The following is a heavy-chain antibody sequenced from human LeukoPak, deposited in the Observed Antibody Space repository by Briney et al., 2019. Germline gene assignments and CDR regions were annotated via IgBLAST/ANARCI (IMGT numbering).Heavy chain of an antibody. CDR3: ARRTYDSSGYYLGVVFDP. CDR2: ISDYNGNT. D-gene: IGHD3-22*01. Sequence: GASVKVSCKASGYTLTSYGISWVRQAPGQGLEWMGWISDYNGNTNYAQKLQGRVTMTTDTSTSTAYMELRSLRSDDTAVYYCARRTYDSSGYYLGVVFDPWGQGTLVTVSS. J-gene: IGHJ5*02. CDR1: GYTLTSYG. V-gene: IGHV1-18*01.